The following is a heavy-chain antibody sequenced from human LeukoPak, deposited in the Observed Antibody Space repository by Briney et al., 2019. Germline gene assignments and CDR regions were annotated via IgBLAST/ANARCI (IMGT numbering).Heavy chain of an antibody. CDR3: AKGYYDSSGYYYYFDH. V-gene: IGHV3-30*18. D-gene: IGHD3-22*01. Sequence: GGSLRLSCAASGFTFSSYGMNWVRQAPGKGLEWVAVISYDGSNKYYADSVKGRFTISRDNSKNTLYLQMNSLRAEDTAVYYCAKGYYDSSGYYYYFDHWGQGTLVTVSS. CDR1: GFTFSSYG. CDR2: ISYDGSNK. J-gene: IGHJ4*02.